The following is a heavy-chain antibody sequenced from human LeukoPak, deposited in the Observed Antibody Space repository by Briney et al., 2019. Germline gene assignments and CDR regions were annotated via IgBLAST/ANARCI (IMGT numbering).Heavy chain of an antibody. CDR1: GIGFYNYW. Sequence: GESLKISCTASGIGFYNYWMHWVRQAPGKGLEWLSRVTSDGSDTVYADSVKGRFTISRDNARTTVYLQMSSLRLDDTATYYCATGLGHYYDYWGREAWSPSPQ. D-gene: IGHD2-8*02. J-gene: IGHJ4*02. CDR3: ATGLGHYYDY. CDR2: VTSDGSDT. V-gene: IGHV3-74*01.